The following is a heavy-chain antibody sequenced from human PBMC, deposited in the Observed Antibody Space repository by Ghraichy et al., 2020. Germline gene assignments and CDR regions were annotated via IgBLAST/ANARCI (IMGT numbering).Heavy chain of an antibody. CDR2: IYYSGST. Sequence: SETLSLTCTVSGGSISSYYWSWIRQPPGKGLEWIGYIYYSGSTNYNPSLKSRVTISVDTSKNQFSLKLSSVTAADTAVYYCARHDRGHTAMFWGQGTLVTVSS. CDR1: GGSISSYY. J-gene: IGHJ4*02. D-gene: IGHD5-18*01. V-gene: IGHV4-59*01. CDR3: ARHDRGHTAMF.